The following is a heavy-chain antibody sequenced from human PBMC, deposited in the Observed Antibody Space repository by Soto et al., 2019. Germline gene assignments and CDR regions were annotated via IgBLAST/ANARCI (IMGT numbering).Heavy chain of an antibody. J-gene: IGHJ4*02. CDR2: VYFLGNV. Sequence: QLRLQESGPGLVKPSETLSLSCNVSGGSLSSYYWDWIRQAPGKGLEWIGNVYFLGNVHYHPPLTGRVTMSIDMSKNQFSLEVRYVTAADTAIYYCARHAPGSTFFDYWGQGAPVTVSS. V-gene: IGHV4-59*08. D-gene: IGHD3-10*01. CDR3: ARHAPGSTFFDY. CDR1: GGSLSSYY.